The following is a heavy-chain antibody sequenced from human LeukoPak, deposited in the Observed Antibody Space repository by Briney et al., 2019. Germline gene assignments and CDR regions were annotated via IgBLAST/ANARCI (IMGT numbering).Heavy chain of an antibody. D-gene: IGHD2-15*01. CDR3: ARGRGTSGSNRDFYYYYYMDV. V-gene: IGHV1-3*01. Sequence: GASVKVSCKASGYTFTSYAMHWVRQAPGQRLEWMGWINAGNGNTKYSQKFQGRITLIRDTSAATAYMEPSSLRHDDLAVYYCARGRGTSGSNRDFYYYYYMDVWGKGTTVTVSS. CDR1: GYTFTSYA. CDR2: INAGNGNT. J-gene: IGHJ6*03.